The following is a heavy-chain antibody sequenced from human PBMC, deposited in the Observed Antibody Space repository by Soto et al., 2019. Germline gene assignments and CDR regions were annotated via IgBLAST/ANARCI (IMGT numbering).Heavy chain of an antibody. CDR3: AGDLAVALIDY. J-gene: IGHJ4*02. D-gene: IGHD6-19*01. CDR2: MNPSSGNT. V-gene: IGHV1-8*01. Sequence: ASVKVSCKASGYTFTSYDINWVRQATGQGLEWMGWMNPSSGNTDYAQKFQGRVTMTTDTSTSTAYMELRSLRSDDTAVYYCAGDLAVALIDYWGQGTLVTVSS. CDR1: GYTFTSYD.